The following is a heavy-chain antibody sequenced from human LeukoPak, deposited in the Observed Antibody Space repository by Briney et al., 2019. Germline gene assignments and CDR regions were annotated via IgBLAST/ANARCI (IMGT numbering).Heavy chain of an antibody. D-gene: IGHD1-26*01. Sequence: PSETLSLTCAVYGGSFSGYYWSWVRQPPGKGVEWIGEINHSGSTNYNPSLKSRVTISVDTSKNQFSLKLSSVTAADTAVYYCARGVAQYSGSYEGLYYFDYWGQGTLVTVSS. J-gene: IGHJ4*02. CDR2: INHSGST. CDR3: ARGVAQYSGSYEGLYYFDY. CDR1: GGSFSGYY. V-gene: IGHV4-34*01.